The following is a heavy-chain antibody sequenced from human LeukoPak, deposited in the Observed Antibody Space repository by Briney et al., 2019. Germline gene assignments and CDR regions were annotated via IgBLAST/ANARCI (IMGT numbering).Heavy chain of an antibody. CDR3: ARDSSSYYFDY. J-gene: IGHJ4*02. CDR1: GFSVTSNH. Sequence: GGSLRLACAASGFSVTSNHMNWVRQAPGKGLEWVSIIYTGGTTHYADSLNDRFTISRDDSINTLYLQMNSLRAEDTAVYYCARDSSSYYFDYWGQGTLVTVSS. CDR2: IYTGGTT. V-gene: IGHV3-66*01. D-gene: IGHD6-6*01.